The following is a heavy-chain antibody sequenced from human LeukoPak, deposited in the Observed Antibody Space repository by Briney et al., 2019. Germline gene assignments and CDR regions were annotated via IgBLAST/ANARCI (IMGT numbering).Heavy chain of an antibody. Sequence: PSETLSLTCTVSGGSISSYYWSWIRQPPGKGLEWIGEINHSGSTNYNPSLKSRVTISVDTSKNQFSLKLSSVTAADTAVYYCARVMPVVPAAQPLFDYWGQGTLVTVSS. J-gene: IGHJ4*02. D-gene: IGHD2-2*01. CDR2: INHSGST. CDR3: ARVMPVVPAAQPLFDY. CDR1: GGSISSYY. V-gene: IGHV4-34*01.